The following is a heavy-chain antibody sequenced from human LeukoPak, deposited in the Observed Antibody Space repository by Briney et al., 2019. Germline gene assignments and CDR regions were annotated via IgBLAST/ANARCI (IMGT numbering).Heavy chain of an antibody. CDR1: GFTFSSYG. D-gene: IGHD3-3*01. V-gene: IGHV3-33*01. J-gene: IGHJ6*02. CDR3: ARDPPIFRVGTNYYYGMDV. Sequence: GGSLRLSCAASGFTFSSYGMHWVRQAPGKGLEWVAVIWYDGSNKYYADSEKGRFTISRDNSKNTLYLQMNSLRAEDTAVYYCARDPPIFRVGTNYYYGMDVWGQGTTVTVSS. CDR2: IWYDGSNK.